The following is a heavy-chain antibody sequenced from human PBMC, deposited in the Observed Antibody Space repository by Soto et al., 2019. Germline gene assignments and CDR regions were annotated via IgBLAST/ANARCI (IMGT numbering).Heavy chain of an antibody. CDR2: ISGYNGNT. Sequence: QVQLVQSGGEVKKPGASVKVSCKTSGYSFTTYGISWVRQAPGQGLEWMGWISGYNGNTNYAQKFQGRVPMTTDTSTSTAYMELRSLGSDDTAVYYCARAGPAPYYSCGMDVWGQGSTVAVSS. CDR1: GYSFTTYG. J-gene: IGHJ6*02. CDR3: ARAGPAPYYSCGMDV. V-gene: IGHV1-18*01.